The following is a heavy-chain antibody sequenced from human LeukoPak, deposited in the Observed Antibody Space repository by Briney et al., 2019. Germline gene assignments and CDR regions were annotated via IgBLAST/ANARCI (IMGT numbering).Heavy chain of an antibody. Sequence: SGTLSLTCAVSGGSISSSNWWSWVRQPPGKGLEWIGEIYHSGSTNYNPSLKSRVTISVDKSKNQFSLKLSSVTAADTAVYYCARGRNYYGSGSYYMDVWGKGTTVTISS. CDR3: ARGRNYYGSGSYYMDV. J-gene: IGHJ6*03. V-gene: IGHV4-4*02. CDR2: IYHSGST. D-gene: IGHD3-10*01. CDR1: GGSISSSNW.